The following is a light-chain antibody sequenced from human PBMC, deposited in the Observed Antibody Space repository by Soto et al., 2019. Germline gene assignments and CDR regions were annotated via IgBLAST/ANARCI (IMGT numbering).Light chain of an antibody. V-gene: IGLV2-11*01. CDR1: SSDVGGYNY. CDR3: CSYAGSYTLV. Sequence: QSALTQPRSVSGSPGQSVTISCTGTSSDVGGYNYVSWYQQHPGKAPKLMIYDVSKRPSGVPDRFSGSKSGNTASLTISGLQSEDEADYYCCSYAGSYTLVLGGGTKLPV. CDR2: DVS. J-gene: IGLJ2*01.